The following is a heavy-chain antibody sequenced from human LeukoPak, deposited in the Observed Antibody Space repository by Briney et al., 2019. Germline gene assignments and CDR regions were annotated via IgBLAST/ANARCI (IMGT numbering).Heavy chain of an antibody. Sequence: SQTLSLTCTVSGVPISSGTYFWSWIRQHPGKGLEWIGYIHYSGSTYNNPSLKSRVTISVDTSKNQFSLKLSSVTAADTAVYYCARDGCSGPSCHGNWFDPWGQGTLVTVSS. D-gene: IGHD2-2*01. CDR2: IHYSGST. CDR1: GVPISSGTYF. V-gene: IGHV4-31*03. CDR3: ARDGCSGPSCHGNWFDP. J-gene: IGHJ5*02.